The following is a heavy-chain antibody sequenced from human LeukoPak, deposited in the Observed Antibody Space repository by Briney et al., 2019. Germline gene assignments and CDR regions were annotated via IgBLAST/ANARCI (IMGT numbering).Heavy chain of an antibody. CDR2: IKQDGSEK. CDR1: GFMFRNYW. V-gene: IGHV3-7*01. J-gene: IGHJ6*03. D-gene: IGHD2-2*01. Sequence: GGSLRLSCAASGFMFRNYWMSWVRQAPGKGPEWEANIKQDGSEKQYVDPVKGRFTISRDNAKNSLYLQMNSLRAEDTAVYYCAREGPVVIPTTPSSSYYYYMDVWGKGTTVTVSS. CDR3: AREGPVVIPTTPSSSYYYYMDV.